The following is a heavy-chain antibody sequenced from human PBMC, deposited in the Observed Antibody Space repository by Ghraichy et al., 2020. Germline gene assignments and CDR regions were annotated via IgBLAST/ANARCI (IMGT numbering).Heavy chain of an antibody. D-gene: IGHD3-22*01. V-gene: IGHV4-34*01. CDR1: GGSFSGYY. J-gene: IGHJ2*01. CDR3: ARGHQTLARYYYDSSGYYYRDLDL. Sequence: SETLSLTCAVYGGSFSGYYWSWIRQPPGKGLEWIGEINHSGSTNYNPSLKSRVTISVDTSKNQFSLKLSSVTAADTAVYYCARGHQTLARYYYDSSGYYYRDLDLWRRGPLVTVSS. CDR2: INHSGST.